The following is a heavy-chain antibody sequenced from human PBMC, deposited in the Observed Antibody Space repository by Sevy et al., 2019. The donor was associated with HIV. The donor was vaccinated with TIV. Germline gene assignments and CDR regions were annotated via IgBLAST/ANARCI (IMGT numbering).Heavy chain of an antibody. Sequence: GGSLRLSCEGSGYTFSNYWMHWVRQAPGKGLEWVSRVNSDGGDTAYADSVKGRFTISRDNAENTMSLQMNSLRAKDTGLYYCVAANSWEDYWGQGTLVTVSS. CDR1: GYTFSNYW. V-gene: IGHV3-74*01. CDR3: VAANSWEDY. D-gene: IGHD6-13*01. CDR2: VNSDGGDT. J-gene: IGHJ4*02.